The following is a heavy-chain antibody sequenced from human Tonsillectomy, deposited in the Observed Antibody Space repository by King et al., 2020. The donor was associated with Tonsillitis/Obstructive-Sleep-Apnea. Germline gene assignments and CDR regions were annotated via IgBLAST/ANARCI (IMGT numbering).Heavy chain of an antibody. J-gene: IGHJ4*02. CDR2: IYPGDSDT. D-gene: IGHD6-6*01. V-gene: IGHV5-51*01. Sequence: VQSGAEVRKPGESLKISCKGSGYSFTSYWIGWVRPMPGKGLEWMGIIYPGDSDTRYSPSFQVLVTISADKSFSTAYLQWSSLKASDTAMYFCVRQYRSSQESDYWGQGTLVTVSS. CDR1: GYSFTSYW. CDR3: VRQYRSSQESDY.